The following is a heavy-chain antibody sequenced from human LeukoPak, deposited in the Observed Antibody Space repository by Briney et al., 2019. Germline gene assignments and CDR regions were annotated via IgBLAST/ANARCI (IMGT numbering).Heavy chain of an antibody. V-gene: IGHV3-48*03. Sequence: GGSLRLSCAASGFTFNSYEMNWVRQAPGKGLEWLSWIGFSDRAVYYADSVKGRFTISRDDAENSLYLQMNSLSVDDTAVYYCAKDLYDILTGYPWFYWGQGTLVTVSS. CDR3: AKDLYDILTGYPWFY. CDR2: IGFSDRAV. CDR1: GFTFNSYE. J-gene: IGHJ4*02. D-gene: IGHD3-9*01.